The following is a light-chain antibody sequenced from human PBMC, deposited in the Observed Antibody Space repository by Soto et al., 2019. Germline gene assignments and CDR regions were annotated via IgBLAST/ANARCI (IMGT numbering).Light chain of an antibody. V-gene: IGKV1-12*01. CDR3: KQANSFPIT. CDR2: AAY. J-gene: IGKJ5*01. Sequence: DIQMTQSPSSVSASVGDRVTITCRASQGISSWLAWYQKKPGKAPNLLIYAAYSLQSGVPSRFSGSESGTDFTLTIRSLQPEDCAIYFCKQANSFPITFGQGTRLEIK. CDR1: QGISSW.